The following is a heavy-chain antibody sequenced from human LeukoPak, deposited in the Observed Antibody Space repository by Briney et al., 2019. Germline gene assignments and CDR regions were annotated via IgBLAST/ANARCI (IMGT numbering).Heavy chain of an antibody. Sequence: PSETLSLTCTVSGGSISSDDWSWSRQRARKGQEWIGRIYTSGSTTYNPSLKSRVTMSVDTSKNQFSLKLSSVTAADTAVYYCARANTWGVGATKYYFDYWGQGTLVTVSS. J-gene: IGHJ4*02. V-gene: IGHV4-4*07. CDR3: ARANTWGVGATKYYFDY. D-gene: IGHD1-26*01. CDR2: IYTSGST. CDR1: GGSISSDD.